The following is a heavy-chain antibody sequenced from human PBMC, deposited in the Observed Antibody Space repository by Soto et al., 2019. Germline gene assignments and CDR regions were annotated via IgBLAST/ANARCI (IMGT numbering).Heavy chain of an antibody. V-gene: IGHV1-69*06. D-gene: IGHD3-3*01. CDR2: IVPMFGTS. Sequence: QERLVQSGAEVRKPGSSVKVSCKVTGGTSTRYAINWVRQAPGQGPEWMGGIVPMFGTSKYAQKFQGRVTITADTSTNIAYMELRGLRSEDTAVYYCNRGSECDFWSGYLWGQGTLVSVSS. J-gene: IGHJ4*02. CDR1: GGTSTRYA. CDR3: NRGSECDFWSGYL.